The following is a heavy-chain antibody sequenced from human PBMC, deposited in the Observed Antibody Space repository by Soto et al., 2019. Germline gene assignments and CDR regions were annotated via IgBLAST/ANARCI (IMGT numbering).Heavy chain of an antibody. J-gene: IGHJ4*02. V-gene: IGHV3-23*01. Sequence: GGSLSLSCAASGFTFYNFAMSWVRQAPGKGLGWVSGISDSGHSTYYADSARGRFTISRDNSKNTLYLQMNSLRAEDTAVYYCAKVLFGFTYGKFDYWGQGTLVTVSS. CDR3: AKVLFGFTYGKFDY. CDR1: GFTFYNFA. D-gene: IGHD5-18*01. CDR2: ISDSGHST.